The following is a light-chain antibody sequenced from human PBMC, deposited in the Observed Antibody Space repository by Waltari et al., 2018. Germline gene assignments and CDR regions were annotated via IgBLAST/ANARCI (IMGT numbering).Light chain of an antibody. CDR3: QSFDSSLSASV. J-gene: IGLJ3*02. CDR2: GNT. CDR1: SSNFGAGYD. V-gene: IGLV1-40*01. Sequence: SVLTQPPSMSGAPGQKVTIPCTGSSSNFGAGYDVHWYQQFPGTAPKLLIFGNTNRPSGVPGRFSGSRSGTSASLAIAGLQSEDEAVYYCQSFDSSLSASVFGGGTKLTVL.